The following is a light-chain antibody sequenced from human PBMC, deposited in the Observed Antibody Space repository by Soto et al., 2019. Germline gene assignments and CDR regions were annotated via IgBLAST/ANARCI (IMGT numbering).Light chain of an antibody. J-gene: IGLJ2*01. CDR1: RSDVGSYNL. CDR2: QVT. Sequence: QSVLTQPASVSGSPGQSITIPCTGTRSDVGSYNLVSWYQQHPGQAPKLIIYQVTKRPSGVSFRLSGSKSGNTASLTISGLQAEDEADYYCSSYAGSYAVVVFGGGTKLTVL. CDR3: SSYAGSYAVVV. V-gene: IGLV2-23*02.